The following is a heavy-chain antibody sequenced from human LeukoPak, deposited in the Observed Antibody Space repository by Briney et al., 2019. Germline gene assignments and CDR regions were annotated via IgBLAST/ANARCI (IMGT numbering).Heavy chain of an antibody. Sequence: SETLSLTCTVSGGSVSSGSYYWSWIRQPPGKGLEWIGYIYYSGSTNYNPSLKSRVTISVDTSKNQFSLKLSSVTAADTAVYYCARVVVVPAEPYYFDCWGQGTLVTVSS. CDR3: ARVVVVPAEPYYFDC. D-gene: IGHD2-2*01. CDR1: GGSVSSGSYY. V-gene: IGHV4-61*01. CDR2: IYYSGST. J-gene: IGHJ4*02.